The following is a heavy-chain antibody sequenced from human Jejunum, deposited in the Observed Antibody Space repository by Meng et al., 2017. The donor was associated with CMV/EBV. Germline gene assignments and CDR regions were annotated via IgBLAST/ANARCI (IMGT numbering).Heavy chain of an antibody. CDR2: IFASGTT. CDR3: ARGIVY. V-gene: IGHV4-61*02. J-gene: IGHJ4*02. Sequence: QVQLEESGPGLVSASQTLSLTCSVSGASISGSIFSWNWVRQPAGGGLEWIGHIFASGTTNYNPSLESRVTISVDTSKNQFSLIVSSVTAADTAIYYCARGIVYWGQGTLVTVSS. CDR1: GASISGSIFS. D-gene: IGHD3-16*02.